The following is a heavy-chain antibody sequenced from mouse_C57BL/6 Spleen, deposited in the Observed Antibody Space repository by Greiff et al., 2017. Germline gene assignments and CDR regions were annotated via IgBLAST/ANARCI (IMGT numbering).Heavy chain of an antibody. CDR1: GYSFTGYY. CDR3: ARGYYGSRGYFGY. D-gene: IGHD1-1*01. Sequence: VQLQQSGPELVKPGASVKISCKASGYSFTGYYMHWVKQSPGNILDWIGYIYPYNGVSSYNQKFKGKATLTVDKSSSTAYMGLRSLTSEDYAVYYCARGYYGSRGYFGYWGQGTTRTVSS. CDR2: IYPYNGVS. J-gene: IGHJ2*01. V-gene: IGHV1-31*01.